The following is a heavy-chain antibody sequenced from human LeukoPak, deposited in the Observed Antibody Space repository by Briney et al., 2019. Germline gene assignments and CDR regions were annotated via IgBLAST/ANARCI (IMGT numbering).Heavy chain of an antibody. V-gene: IGHV4-39*07. CDR1: GGSISSSSYY. Sequence: SETLSLTCTVSGGSISSSSYYWGWIRQPPGKGLEWIGSIYYSGSTYYNPSLESRVTISVDTSKNQFSLKLSSVTAADTAVYYCARDLRVLPYYFDYWGQGTLVTVSS. J-gene: IGHJ4*02. CDR3: ARDLRVLPYYFDY. CDR2: IYYSGST.